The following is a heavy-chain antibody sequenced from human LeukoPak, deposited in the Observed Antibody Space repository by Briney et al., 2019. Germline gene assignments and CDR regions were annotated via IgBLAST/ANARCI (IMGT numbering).Heavy chain of an antibody. D-gene: IGHD2-15*01. CDR3: ARVADPTAFYYGMDV. V-gene: IGHV3-30*03. CDR2: ISYDGSNK. Sequence: HPGGSLRLSCAASGFTFSDHYMDWVRQAPGKGLEWVAVISYDGSNKYYADSVQGRFTISRDNSKNTLYLQMNSLRAEDTAVYYCARVADPTAFYYGMDVWGQGTTVTVS. CDR1: GFTFSDHY. J-gene: IGHJ6*02.